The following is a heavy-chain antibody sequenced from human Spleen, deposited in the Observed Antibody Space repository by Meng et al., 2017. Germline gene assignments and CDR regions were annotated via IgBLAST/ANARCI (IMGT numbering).Heavy chain of an antibody. J-gene: IGHJ4*02. CDR3: ATSFWSGYSY. Sequence: QVRLQESGPELGKPPGTLSCTCAVSGGATSSSNWWSWVRQPPGKGLEWIGEIYHSGSTNYNPSLKSRVTISVDKSKNQFSLKLSSVTAADTAVYYCATSFWSGYSYWGQGTLVTVSS. D-gene: IGHD3-3*01. CDR1: GGATSSSNW. V-gene: IGHV4-4*03. CDR2: IYHSGST.